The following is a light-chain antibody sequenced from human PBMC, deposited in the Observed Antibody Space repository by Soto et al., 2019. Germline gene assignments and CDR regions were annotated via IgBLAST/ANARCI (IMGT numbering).Light chain of an antibody. CDR2: GAS. Sequence: EIVMTQSPATLSVSPGERATLSCRASQSVSSNLAWYQQKPGQAPRLLIYGASTRATGIPARFSGSGSGTEFTLTISRLQSEDFAVYYCQQYDNWPLTFGPGTKVDLQ. V-gene: IGKV3-15*01. CDR3: QQYDNWPLT. CDR1: QSVSSN. J-gene: IGKJ3*01.